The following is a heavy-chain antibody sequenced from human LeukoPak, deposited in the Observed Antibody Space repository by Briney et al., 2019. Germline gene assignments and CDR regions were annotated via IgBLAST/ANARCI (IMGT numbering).Heavy chain of an antibody. CDR1: GFTFSSYA. CDR2: IRDKAYNYAT. D-gene: IGHD2-21*02. Sequence: GGSLRLSCAASGFTFSSYAMSWVRQASGKGLEWVGHIRDKAYNYATAYAASVKGRFTISRDDSKNTAYLQMNSLKTEDTAVYYCSRHEALPGDYWGQGTLVTVSS. V-gene: IGHV3-73*01. J-gene: IGHJ4*02. CDR3: SRHEALPGDY.